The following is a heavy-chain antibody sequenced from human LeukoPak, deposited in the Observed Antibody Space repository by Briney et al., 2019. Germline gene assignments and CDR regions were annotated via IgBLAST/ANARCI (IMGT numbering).Heavy chain of an antibody. CDR3: ARGAYSGYEFDC. Sequence: GEPLNISCRASGYSFSTYWIGWVRQLPGKGLEWMGVIYPGDSDTRYSPSFQGQVTISADKSISTAYLQRSSLKASDTAMYYCARGAYSGYEFDCWGQGTLVTVSS. D-gene: IGHD5-12*01. CDR2: IYPGDSDT. CDR1: GYSFSTYW. V-gene: IGHV5-51*01. J-gene: IGHJ4*02.